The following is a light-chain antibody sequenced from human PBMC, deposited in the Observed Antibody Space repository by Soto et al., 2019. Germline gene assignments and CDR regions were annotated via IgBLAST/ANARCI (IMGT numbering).Light chain of an antibody. V-gene: IGKV2D-29*01. Sequence: DIEMTQTPLSLSVTPGQPASISCKSSQSLLHNNGETYLYWYLQKPGQPPQLLIYEVSKRFSGVPDRCSCRGSGTDFTLKVSRVEAEDVGVYYCMQSIKFPRTFGQGTRVEIK. CDR3: MQSIKFPRT. J-gene: IGKJ1*01. CDR2: EVS. CDR1: QSLLHNNGETY.